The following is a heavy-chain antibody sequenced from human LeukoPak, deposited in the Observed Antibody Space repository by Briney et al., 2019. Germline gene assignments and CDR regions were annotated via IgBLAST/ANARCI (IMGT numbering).Heavy chain of an antibody. V-gene: IGHV3-33*01. CDR3: ARGAQSGGYSGPFDI. Sequence: GTSLRLSCTPSGFIFSGHAMHCVPEAPGKALGWVAVIWFDGHNTYYADSVKGRFTISRDNSKNTLYLQMNRLRAQDTAVYYCARGAQSGGYSGPFDIGGQGTMVTVSS. J-gene: IGHJ3*02. CDR1: GFIFSGHA. CDR2: IWFDGHNT. D-gene: IGHD1-26*01.